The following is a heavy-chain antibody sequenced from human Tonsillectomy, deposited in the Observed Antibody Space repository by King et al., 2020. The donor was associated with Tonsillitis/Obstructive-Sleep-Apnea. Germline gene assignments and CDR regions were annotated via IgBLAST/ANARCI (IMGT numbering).Heavy chain of an antibody. CDR2: IDPSDYYT. D-gene: IGHD3-22*01. CDR3: ARPIVNYYDSSGYPVHDAFDI. CDR1: GYSFTSYW. J-gene: IGHJ3*02. Sequence: QLVQSGAEVKKPGESLRISCKGSGYSFTSYWISWVRQMPGKCLEWMGRIDPSDYYTNYSPSFQGHVTISVDKSITTAYLHWSSLKASDTAMYYCARPIVNYYDSSGYPVHDAFDIWGQGIMVTVS. V-gene: IGHV5-10-1*01.